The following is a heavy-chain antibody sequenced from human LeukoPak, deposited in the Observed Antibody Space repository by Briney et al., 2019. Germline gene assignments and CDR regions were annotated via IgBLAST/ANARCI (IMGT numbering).Heavy chain of an antibody. CDR1: GFTFSSHD. CDR2: IGSVGDT. J-gene: IGHJ5*02. Sequence: GGSLRLSCAASGFTFSSHDMHWVRQPTPEGLQWVSGIGSVGDTYYVGSVKGRFTISSENAKDSLYLQSNSLRAGDTAVYFCARGANLGFDPWGQGTLVTVSS. D-gene: IGHD5-24*01. CDR3: ARGANLGFDP. V-gene: IGHV3-13*04.